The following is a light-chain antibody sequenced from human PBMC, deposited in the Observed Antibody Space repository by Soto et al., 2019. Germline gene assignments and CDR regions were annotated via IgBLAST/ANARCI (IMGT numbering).Light chain of an antibody. CDR3: LQDINYPWT. J-gene: IGKJ1*01. Sequence: DIKMTQSPSTLSSSVGDRVTITCRASQSITGWLAWYQQKPGKAPKLLIYDASSLESGVPPRFSGSGSGTDFTLAISSLQPEDSATYYCLQDINYPWTFGQGTKVDIK. CDR2: DAS. V-gene: IGKV1-5*01. CDR1: QSITGW.